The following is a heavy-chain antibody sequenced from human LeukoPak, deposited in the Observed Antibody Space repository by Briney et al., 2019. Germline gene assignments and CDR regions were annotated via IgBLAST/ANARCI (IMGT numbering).Heavy chain of an antibody. CDR1: GFTFSHYA. V-gene: IGHV3-23*01. J-gene: IGHJ1*01. Sequence: GGSLRLSCAASGFTFSHYAMSWVRQAPGKGLERVSGISSRGSDTFYADSVKGRFTISRDNSKNTLYLQMSSLRAEDTAVYYCANVIIVAAGYEYFQHWGQGTLVSVPS. CDR2: ISSRGSDT. CDR3: ANVIIVAAGYEYFQH. D-gene: IGHD6-13*01.